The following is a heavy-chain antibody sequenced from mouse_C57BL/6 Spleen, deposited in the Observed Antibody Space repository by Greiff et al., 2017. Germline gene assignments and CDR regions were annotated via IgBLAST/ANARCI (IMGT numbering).Heavy chain of an antibody. V-gene: IGHV14-4*01. J-gene: IGHJ2*01. D-gene: IGHD1-1*01. CDR3: TKSTTVVATGY. CDR1: GFNIKDDY. Sequence: VQLQQSGAELVRPGASVKLSCTASGFNIKDDYMHWVKQRPEQGLEWIGWIDPENGDTEYASKFQGKATITADTSSNTAYLQLSSLTSEDTAVYYCTKSTTVVATGYWGQGTTLTVSS. CDR2: IDPENGDT.